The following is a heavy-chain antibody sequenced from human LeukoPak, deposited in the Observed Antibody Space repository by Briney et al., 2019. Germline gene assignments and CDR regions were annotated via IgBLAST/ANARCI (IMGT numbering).Heavy chain of an antibody. CDR3: ARAHSDWLLSMNWFDP. CDR1: GGSISSYY. V-gene: IGHV4-59*01. Sequence: SETLSLTCTVSGGSISSYYWSWIRQPPGKGLEWIGYIYYSGSTNYNPSLKSRVTISVDTSKNQFSLKLSSVTAADTAVYYCARAHSDWLLSMNWFDPWGQGTLVTVSS. D-gene: IGHD3-9*01. CDR2: IYYSGST. J-gene: IGHJ5*02.